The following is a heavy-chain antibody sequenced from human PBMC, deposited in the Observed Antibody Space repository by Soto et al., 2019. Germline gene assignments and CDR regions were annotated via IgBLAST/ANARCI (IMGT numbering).Heavy chain of an antibody. D-gene: IGHD3-9*01. CDR3: ARIKCRIVGLPDCIDWLDK. J-gene: IGHJ1*01. Sequence: GGSLRLSCAASGFPFSSYWMSWVRQATGKGLEWVANIKQDGSEKYYVDSVKGRFTISRDNAKNSLYLQMNSLRAEDRAVYYTARIKCRIVGLPDCIDWLDKWDQGALVAVSS. V-gene: IGHV3-7*03. CDR1: GFPFSSYW. CDR2: IKQDGSEK.